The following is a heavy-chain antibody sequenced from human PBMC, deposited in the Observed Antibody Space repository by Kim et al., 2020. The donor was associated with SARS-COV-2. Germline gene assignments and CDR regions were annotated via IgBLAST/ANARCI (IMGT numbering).Heavy chain of an antibody. Sequence: YNDYALSVKSRITITPDTSKNQFSLQLNSVTPEDTAVYYCARTYSGWADYWGQGTLVTVSS. J-gene: IGHJ4*02. CDR3: ARTYSGWADY. D-gene: IGHD6-19*01. V-gene: IGHV6-1*01. CDR2: YN.